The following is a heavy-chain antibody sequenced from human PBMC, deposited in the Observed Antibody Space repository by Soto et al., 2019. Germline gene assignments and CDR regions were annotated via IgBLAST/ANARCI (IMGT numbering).Heavy chain of an antibody. V-gene: IGHV3-30*04. CDR1: GFTFSSYA. CDR3: ARERRSGGYYDY. Sequence: GGSLRLSCAASGFTFSSYAMHWVRQAPGKGLEWVAVISYDGSNKYYADSVKGRFTISRDNSKNTLYLQMNSLRAEDAAVYYGARERRSGGYYDYWGQGTLVTVSS. J-gene: IGHJ4*02. D-gene: IGHD3-22*01. CDR2: ISYDGSNK.